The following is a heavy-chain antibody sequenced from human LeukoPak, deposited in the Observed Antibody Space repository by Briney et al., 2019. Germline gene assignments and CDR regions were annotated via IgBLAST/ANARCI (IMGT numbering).Heavy chain of an antibody. CDR2: IYTSGST. V-gene: IGHV4-61*02. CDR3: ASDDFWSGYHAFDI. CDR1: GGSISSGSYY. D-gene: IGHD3-3*01. J-gene: IGHJ3*02. Sequence: SQTLSLTCTVSGGSISSGSYYWSWIRQPAGKGLEWIGRIYTSGSTNYNPSLKSRVTISVDTSKNQFSLKLSSVTAADTAVYYCASDDFWSGYHAFDIWGQGTMVTVSS.